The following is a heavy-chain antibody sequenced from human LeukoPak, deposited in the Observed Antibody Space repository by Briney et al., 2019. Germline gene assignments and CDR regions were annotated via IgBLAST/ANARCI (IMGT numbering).Heavy chain of an antibody. Sequence: GGSLTVSCVPSGFVFTNYAMHWVRQTPGKGLEWVASILYDGSKKYYADSVKGRFSIYRDNSNYTLYLSMSSLRTEDTALYYCANFEGSSQAFHLGGQGTLVTVSS. V-gene: IGHV3-30*18. J-gene: IGHJ3*01. D-gene: IGHD6-13*01. CDR3: ANFEGSSQAFHL. CDR1: GFVFTNYA. CDR2: ILYDGSKK.